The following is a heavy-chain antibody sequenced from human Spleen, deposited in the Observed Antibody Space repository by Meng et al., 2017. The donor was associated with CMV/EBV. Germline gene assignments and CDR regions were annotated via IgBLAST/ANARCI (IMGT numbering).Heavy chain of an antibody. CDR2: ITTSSTYI. CDR1: GFTFSSYT. J-gene: IGHJ4*02. CDR3: ARDFNYYYDTSGYYYEDF. D-gene: IGHD3-22*01. V-gene: IGHV3-21*01. Sequence: GGSLRLSCAASGFTFSSYTMNWIRQAPGKGLEWVSSITTSSTYIYYADSVTGRFTISRDNAKHSLFLQMNSLRAEDTAVYYCARDFNYYYDTSGYYYEDFWGQGTLVTVSS.